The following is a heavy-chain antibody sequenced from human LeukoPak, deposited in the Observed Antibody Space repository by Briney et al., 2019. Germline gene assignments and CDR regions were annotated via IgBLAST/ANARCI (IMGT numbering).Heavy chain of an antibody. CDR3: ARHRSHGGWFDP. Sequence: SETLSLTCTVSGDSIRSSDYCWSWIRQPPGRGLEFVGCLYFSGSTYYNPSLNGRVTISVDTPKNQFSLNLYSMTAADTALYFCARHRSHGGWFDPWGQGTLVTVSS. CDR2: LYFSGST. V-gene: IGHV4-39*01. CDR1: GDSIRSSDYC. J-gene: IGHJ5*02. D-gene: IGHD2-15*01.